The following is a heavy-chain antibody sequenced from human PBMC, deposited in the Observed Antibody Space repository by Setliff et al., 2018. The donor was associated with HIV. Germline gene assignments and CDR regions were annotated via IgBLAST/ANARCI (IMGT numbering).Heavy chain of an antibody. V-gene: IGHV4-4*07. J-gene: IGHJ4*02. D-gene: IGHD3-22*01. CDR2: IYSTGDT. CDR1: GGSISNSY. Sequence: SETLSLTCSVSGGSISNSYWSWIRQPPGKGLEWVGHIYSTGDTNYNPSLKSRVTLSADTSKNQLSLSLTSVTAADTAVYHCARVRLTMIMMVDYFDQWGQGTLVTVS. CDR3: ARVRLTMIMMVDYFDQ.